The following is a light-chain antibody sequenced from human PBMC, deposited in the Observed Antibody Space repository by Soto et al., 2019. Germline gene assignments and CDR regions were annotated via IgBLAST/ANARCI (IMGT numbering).Light chain of an antibody. Sequence: DIQMTQSPSTLSAFVGDRVTITCRAIQSISSWLAWYQQKPGKAPNLLIYEASSLQSGVPSRFSGSGSGAEFTLTISSLQPDDFATYYCQQYNSSPLTFGGGTKVEIK. CDR3: QQYNSSPLT. V-gene: IGKV1-5*01. CDR1: QSISSW. J-gene: IGKJ4*01. CDR2: EAS.